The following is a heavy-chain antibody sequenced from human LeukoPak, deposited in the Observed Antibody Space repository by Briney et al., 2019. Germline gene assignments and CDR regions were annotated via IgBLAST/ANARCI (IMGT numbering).Heavy chain of an antibody. Sequence: SETLSLTCAVYGGSFSGYHWSWIRQPPGKGLEWIGEIDHSGSTNYNPSLKSRVTISIDTSRNQFSLELSSVTAADTGVYYCARYGVWAFDIWGQGTMVTVSS. CDR1: GGSFSGYH. CDR3: ARYGVWAFDI. V-gene: IGHV4-34*01. CDR2: IDHSGST. J-gene: IGHJ3*02. D-gene: IGHD2-8*01.